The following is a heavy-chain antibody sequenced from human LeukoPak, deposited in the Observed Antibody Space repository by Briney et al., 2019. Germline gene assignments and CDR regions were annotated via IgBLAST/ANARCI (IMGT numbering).Heavy chain of an antibody. V-gene: IGHV3-53*05. D-gene: IGHD6-13*01. J-gene: IGHJ4*02. CDR1: GFTVSTNC. Sequence: GGSLRLSCAASGFTVSTNCMSWVRQAPGKGLEWVSVIYSGGTTYYADSVKGRFTISRDNSKNTLYLQMNSLRAEDTAVYYCARESGIAAAGYFDYWGQGTLVTVSS. CDR2: IYSGGTT. CDR3: ARESGIAAAGYFDY.